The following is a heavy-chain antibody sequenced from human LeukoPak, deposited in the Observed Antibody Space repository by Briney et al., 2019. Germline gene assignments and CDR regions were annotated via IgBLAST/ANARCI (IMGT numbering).Heavy chain of an antibody. CDR2: ISGSGGST. CDR3: ARFDSSGYHDA. D-gene: IGHD3-22*01. V-gene: IGHV3-23*01. CDR1: GFTFSSYA. Sequence: GGSLRLSCAASGFTFSSYAMSWVRQAPGKGLEWVSAISGSGGSTYYADSVKGRFTISRDNSKNTLYLQMNSLRAEDTALYYCARFDSSGYHDAWGQGTLVTVSS. J-gene: IGHJ5*02.